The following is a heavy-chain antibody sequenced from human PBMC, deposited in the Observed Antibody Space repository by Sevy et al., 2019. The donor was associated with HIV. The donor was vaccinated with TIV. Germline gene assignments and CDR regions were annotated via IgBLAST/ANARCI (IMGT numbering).Heavy chain of an antibody. V-gene: IGHV3-9*01. Sequence: SLKISCAASGFTFDDYAMHWVRQAPGKGLEWVSGISWNSGSIGYADSVKGRFTISRDNAKNSLYLQMNSLRAEDTALYYCAKDITPHCSGGSCYSNYGMDVWGQRTTVTVSS. CDR2: ISWNSGSI. D-gene: IGHD2-15*01. CDR1: GFTFDDYA. CDR3: AKDITPHCSGGSCYSNYGMDV. J-gene: IGHJ6*02.